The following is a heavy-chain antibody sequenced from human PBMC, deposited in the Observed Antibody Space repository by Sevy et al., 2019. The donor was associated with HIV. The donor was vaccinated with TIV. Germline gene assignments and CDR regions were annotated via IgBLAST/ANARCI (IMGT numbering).Heavy chain of an antibody. CDR2: ISYDGSNK. J-gene: IGHJ4*02. D-gene: IGHD2-15*01. Sequence: GGSLRLSCAASGFTFSSYGMHWVRQAPGKGLEWVAVISYDGSNKYYADSVKGRFTISRDNSKNTLYLQMNSLRAEDTAVYYCAKEGRRYCSGGSCYSGRYFDYWGQGTLVTISS. CDR1: GFTFSSYG. V-gene: IGHV3-30*18. CDR3: AKEGRRYCSGGSCYSGRYFDY.